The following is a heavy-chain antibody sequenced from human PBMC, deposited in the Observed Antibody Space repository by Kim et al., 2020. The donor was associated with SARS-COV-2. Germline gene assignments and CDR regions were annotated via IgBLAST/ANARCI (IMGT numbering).Heavy chain of an antibody. CDR3: AREGIAAAGTILYYFDY. J-gene: IGHJ4*02. D-gene: IGHD6-13*01. Sequence: FQGRVTITRDTSASTAYMGLSSLGSEDTAVYYCAREGIAAAGTILYYFDYWGQGTLVTVSS. V-gene: IGHV1-3*01.